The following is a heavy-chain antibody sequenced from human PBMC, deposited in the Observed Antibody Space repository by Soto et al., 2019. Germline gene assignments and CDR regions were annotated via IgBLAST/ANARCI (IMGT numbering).Heavy chain of an antibody. CDR3: ARVPPP. J-gene: IGHJ5*02. CDR2: IYHSGST. CDR1: GGSISSGGYS. Sequence: QLQLQESGSGLVKPSQTLSLTCAVSGGSISSGGYSWSWIRQPPGKGLEWIGYIYHSGSTYYNPXLXSXATISVDRSQHQFPLKLSSVTAADTAVYYCARVPPPWGQGTLVPVSS. V-gene: IGHV4-30-2*01.